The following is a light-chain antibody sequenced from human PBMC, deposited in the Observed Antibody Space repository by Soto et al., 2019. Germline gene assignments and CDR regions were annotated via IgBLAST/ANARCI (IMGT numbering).Light chain of an antibody. Sequence: DIQMTQSPSSLSASVGDRVTITCRASQPIRNSLAWYQQKPGKVPKVLIYAASTLQSGVPSRFSGSGSGTDFILTISSLQPEDVATYYCQKYFSAPWTFGQGTKVEIK. J-gene: IGKJ1*01. CDR2: AAS. CDR1: QPIRNS. V-gene: IGKV1-27*01. CDR3: QKYFSAPWT.